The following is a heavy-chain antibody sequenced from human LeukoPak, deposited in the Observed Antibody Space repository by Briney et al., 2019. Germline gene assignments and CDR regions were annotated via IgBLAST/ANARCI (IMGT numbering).Heavy chain of an antibody. J-gene: IGHJ4*02. CDR2: ISYSGNT. CDR1: GFIVSGDF. Sequence: LRLSCAASGFIVSGDFMSWVRQAPGKGLEWIGYISYSGNTYYNPSLKSRVTISVDTSKNQFSLKLSSVTVADTAVYYCARDRKYGSESLRRLDYWGQGTLVTVSS. V-gene: IGHV4-30-4*08. CDR3: ARDRKYGSESLRRLDY. D-gene: IGHD3-10*01.